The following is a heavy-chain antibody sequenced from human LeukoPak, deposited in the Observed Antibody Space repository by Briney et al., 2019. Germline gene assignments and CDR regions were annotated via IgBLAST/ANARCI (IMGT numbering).Heavy chain of an antibody. CDR2: IFHSGST. J-gene: IGHJ4*02. V-gene: IGHV4-39*07. CDR1: GDSIRSPSYY. CDR3: ARAPRAYCSTTGSCFQDY. Sequence: SETLSLTCTVSGDSIRSPSYYWGWVRQAPGQGLEWIGEIFHSGSTNYNPSLKSRVTMSVDKSKNQFSLNLTSVTAADTAVYFCARAPRAYCSTTGSCFQDYWGQGTLVTVSS. D-gene: IGHD2-2*01.